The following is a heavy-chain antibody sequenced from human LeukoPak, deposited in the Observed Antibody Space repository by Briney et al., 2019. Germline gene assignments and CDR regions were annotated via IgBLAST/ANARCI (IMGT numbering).Heavy chain of an antibody. CDR1: GGSISSFD. CDR3: ARDRQSLVPAAMSSWVDP. Sequence: SETLSLTCTVSGGSISSFDWSWMRQPAGKGLEGVGRNYTSGSTNYNPSLKSLVTISVDKTKHQFSLKLSSVTAADTAVYYCARDRQSLVPAAMSSWVDPWGQGTLVTVST. D-gene: IGHD2-2*01. CDR2: NYTSGST. J-gene: IGHJ5*02. V-gene: IGHV4-4*07.